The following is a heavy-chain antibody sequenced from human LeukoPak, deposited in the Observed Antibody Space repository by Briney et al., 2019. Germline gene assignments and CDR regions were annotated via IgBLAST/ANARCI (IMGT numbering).Heavy chain of an antibody. D-gene: IGHD6-6*01. CDR1: GYTSTSYY. V-gene: IGHV1-46*01. J-gene: IGHJ6*02. CDR3: ARGRMGSSSPYYYYYYGMDV. Sequence: ASVKVSCKASGYTSTSYYMHRVRQAPGQGLEWMGIINPSGGSTSYAQKFQGRVTMTRDTSTSTVYMELSSLRSEDTAVYYCARGRMGSSSPYYYYYYGMDVWGQGTTVTVSS. CDR2: INPSGGST.